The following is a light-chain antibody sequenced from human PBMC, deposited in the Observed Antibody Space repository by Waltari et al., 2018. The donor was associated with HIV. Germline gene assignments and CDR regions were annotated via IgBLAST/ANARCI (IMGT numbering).Light chain of an antibody. J-gene: IGKJ4*01. CDR2: DES. Sequence: DIQMTQSPYSVSASVGDRVNITCRASQAIGTWLAWYQQKPGRAPKLLIYDESSLQSGVPSRFSGSGSGTDFTLTISSLQPEDFASYFCQESNSFPRTFGGGTKVEIK. CDR1: QAIGTW. CDR3: QESNSFPRT. V-gene: IGKV1D-12*01.